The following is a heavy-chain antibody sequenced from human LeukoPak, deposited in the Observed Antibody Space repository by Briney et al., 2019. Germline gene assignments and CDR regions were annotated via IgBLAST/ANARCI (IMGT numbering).Heavy chain of an antibody. CDR3: ARQIAVAGEWAFDI. CDR1: GGSISSGSYF. Sequence: KPSETLSLTCTVSGGSISSGSYFWIWIRQPPGMGLEWIGSINSRGSTYYNPSLKSRVTIPVDTSNNQFSLKLSSVTAADTALYYCARQIAVAGEWAFDIWGQGTMVTVSS. CDR2: INSRGST. D-gene: IGHD6-19*01. V-gene: IGHV4-39*01. J-gene: IGHJ3*02.